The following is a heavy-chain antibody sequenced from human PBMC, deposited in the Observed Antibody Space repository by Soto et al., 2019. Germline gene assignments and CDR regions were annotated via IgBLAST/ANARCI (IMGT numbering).Heavy chain of an antibody. D-gene: IGHD2-15*01. Sequence: SETLSLTCTVSGGSITSYYWSWIRQPPGKGLEWIGDIYYSGSTNYNPSLKSRVTISVDTSKNQFSLKLSSVTAADTAVYYCARDYCSGGSCSNWFDPWGQGTLVTVS. CDR1: GGSITSYY. V-gene: IGHV4-59*01. CDR3: ARDYCSGGSCSNWFDP. J-gene: IGHJ5*02. CDR2: IYYSGST.